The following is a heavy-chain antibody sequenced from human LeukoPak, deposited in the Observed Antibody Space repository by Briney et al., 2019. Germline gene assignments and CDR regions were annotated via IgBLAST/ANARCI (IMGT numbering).Heavy chain of an antibody. Sequence: SETLSLTCAVSGYSISSGYYWGWIRQPPGKGLEWIGTTYHSGTTYYNPSLKSRVTISVDTSKNQFSLKLSSVTAADTAVYYCARRYYYGEPFDYWGQGTLVTVSS. CDR2: TYHSGTT. J-gene: IGHJ4*02. CDR3: ARRYYYGEPFDY. V-gene: IGHV4-38-2*01. CDR1: GYSISSGYY. D-gene: IGHD3-10*01.